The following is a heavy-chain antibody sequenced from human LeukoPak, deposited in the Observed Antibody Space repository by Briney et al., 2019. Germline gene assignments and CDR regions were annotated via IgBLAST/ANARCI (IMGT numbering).Heavy chain of an antibody. Sequence: SETLSLTCTVSGGSISSYYWSWIRQPPGKGLEWIGYIYYSGSTNYNPSLKSRVTISVDTSKNQSSLKLSSVTAADTAVYYCARGGSNPRYYYYMDVWGKGTTVTVSS. CDR2: IYYSGST. CDR3: ARGGSNPRYYYYMDV. J-gene: IGHJ6*03. CDR1: GGSISSYY. V-gene: IGHV4-59*01. D-gene: IGHD4-11*01.